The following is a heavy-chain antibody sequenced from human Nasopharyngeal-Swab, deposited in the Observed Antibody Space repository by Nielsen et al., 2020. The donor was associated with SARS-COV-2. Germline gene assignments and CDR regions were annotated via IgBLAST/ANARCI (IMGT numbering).Heavy chain of an antibody. J-gene: IGHJ6*04. CDR2: IYYSGST. Sequence: RQAPGKGLEWIGYIYYSGSTYYNPSLKSRVTISVDTSKNRFSLKLSSVTAADTAVYYCARGGYDILTGSEGVDVWGKGTTVTVSS. D-gene: IGHD3-9*01. CDR3: ARGGYDILTGSEGVDV. V-gene: IGHV4-30-4*01.